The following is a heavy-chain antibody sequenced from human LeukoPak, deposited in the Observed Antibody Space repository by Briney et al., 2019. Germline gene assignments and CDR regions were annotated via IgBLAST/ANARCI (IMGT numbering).Heavy chain of an antibody. CDR2: ISINGDGT. J-gene: IGHJ4*02. CDR3: ARDLFSGRGAIDC. D-gene: IGHD2-15*01. CDR1: GFTFNNYA. Sequence: PGGSLRLSCAASGFTFNNYALSWVRQAPGKGLEWVSAISINGDGTYYADSVKVRFTISRDNSKDTLYLQMNSLRAEDTAVYYCARDLFSGRGAIDCWGQGTLVTVSS. V-gene: IGHV3-23*01.